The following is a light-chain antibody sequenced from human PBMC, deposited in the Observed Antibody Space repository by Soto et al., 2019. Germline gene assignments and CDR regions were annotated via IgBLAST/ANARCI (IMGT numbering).Light chain of an antibody. J-gene: IGKJ1*01. V-gene: IGKV3-15*01. CDR2: HAS. Sequence: EIVMTQTPAALSVSPGERATLSCRASQSVSSDLAWYQHKPGQSPSLLNYHASDSATGVPARISGSGSGTEFTLTISSLQSEDFAVYYCQQDSHWTRTFGQGTKVEVK. CDR1: QSVSSD. CDR3: QQDSHWTRT.